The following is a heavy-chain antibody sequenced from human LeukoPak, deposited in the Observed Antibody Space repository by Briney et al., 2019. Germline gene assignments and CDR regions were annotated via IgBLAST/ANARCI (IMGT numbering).Heavy chain of an antibody. CDR1: GGSISSYY. Sequence: TSETLSLTCTVSGGSISSYYWSWIRQPAGKGLEWIGRIYTSGSTNYNPSLKSRVTMSVDTSKNQFSLKLSSVTAADTAVYYCARTRTTLYYYYYMDVWGKGTTVTVSS. J-gene: IGHJ6*03. V-gene: IGHV4-4*07. D-gene: IGHD4-11*01. CDR3: ARTRTTLYYYYYMDV. CDR2: IYTSGST.